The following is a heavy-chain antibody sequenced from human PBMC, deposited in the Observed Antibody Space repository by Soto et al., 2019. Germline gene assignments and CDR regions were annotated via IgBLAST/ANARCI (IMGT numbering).Heavy chain of an antibody. J-gene: IGHJ3*02. Sequence: QVQLVQSGAEVKKPGSSVKVSCKASGGTFSSYAISWVRQAPGQGLEWMGGIIPIFGTANYAQKFQGRVTITADESTSTAYMELSSLRSEDTAVDYCARGGDIVVVVAATRGYAFDIWGQGTMVTVSS. V-gene: IGHV1-69*01. D-gene: IGHD2-15*01. CDR3: ARGGDIVVVVAATRGYAFDI. CDR2: IIPIFGTA. CDR1: GGTFSSYA.